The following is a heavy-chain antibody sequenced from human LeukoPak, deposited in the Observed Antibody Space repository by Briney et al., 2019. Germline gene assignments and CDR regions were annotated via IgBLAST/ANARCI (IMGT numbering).Heavy chain of an antibody. J-gene: IGHJ4*02. CDR3: ARVGVMRYAFDY. CDR2: IYYSGST. Sequence: SETLSLTCTVSGGSISSYYWSWIRQPPGKGLEWIGYIYYSGSTNYNPSLKSRVTISVDTSKNQFSLKLSSVTAADTAVYYCARVGVMRYAFDYWGQGTLVTVSS. CDR1: GGSISSYY. D-gene: IGHD3-16*01. V-gene: IGHV4-59*01.